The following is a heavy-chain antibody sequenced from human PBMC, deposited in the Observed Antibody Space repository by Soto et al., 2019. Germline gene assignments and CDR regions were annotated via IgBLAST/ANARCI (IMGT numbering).Heavy chain of an antibody. D-gene: IGHD3-10*01. J-gene: IGHJ4*02. CDR1: GFTFSSYG. V-gene: IGHV3-30*03. Sequence: PGGSLRLSCAASGFTFSSYGMHWVRQAPGKGLEWVAVISYDGSNKYYADSVKGRFTISRDNARDTLYLQMNSLRAEDTAVYYCARGGTEGFGGWGQGTLVTVSS. CDR3: ARGGTEGFGG. CDR2: ISYDGSNK.